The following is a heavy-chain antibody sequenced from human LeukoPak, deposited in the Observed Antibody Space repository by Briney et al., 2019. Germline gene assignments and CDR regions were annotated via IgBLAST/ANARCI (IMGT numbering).Heavy chain of an antibody. Sequence: ASVNVSYKASVYTFTDYYIHWLRQAPRQGLEWMEWINHNSGGTNHAPHFKGRLTMTSDTSIKTTYMELNPLTSGDTAVYYCARGGTKAIMGATDFWGQGTLVTASS. J-gene: IGHJ4*02. CDR2: INHNSGGT. V-gene: IGHV1-2*02. CDR1: VYTFTDYY. D-gene: IGHD1-26*01. CDR3: ARGGTKAIMGATDF.